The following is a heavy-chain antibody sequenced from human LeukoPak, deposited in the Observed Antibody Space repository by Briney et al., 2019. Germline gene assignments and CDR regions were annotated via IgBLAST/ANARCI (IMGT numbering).Heavy chain of an antibody. CDR3: AKGRGFTSSTCYNY. CDR2: ISGSGDST. Sequence: PGGSLRLSCAASGFTFSNYAMSWVRQAPGKGLEWVSPISGSGDSTSYADSVKGRFTISRDKSKNTLYLQMNSLRAEDTAVYYCAKGRGFTSSTCYNYWGQGTLVTVSS. D-gene: IGHD2-2*02. J-gene: IGHJ4*02. CDR1: GFTFSNYA. V-gene: IGHV3-23*01.